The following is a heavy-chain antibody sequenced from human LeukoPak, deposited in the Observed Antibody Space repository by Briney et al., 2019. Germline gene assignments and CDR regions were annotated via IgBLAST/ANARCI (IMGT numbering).Heavy chain of an antibody. J-gene: IGHJ4*02. CDR1: GFTFCDCA. V-gene: IGHV3-49*04. CDR3: TSTASIHKQQPYYFDY. Sequence: GGSLRLSCTASGFTFCDCAMSWVRQAPGKGLEWVGFIRSKAYGGTTENAASVQGRFTISRDDSKSIAYLQINSLKTEDTAVYYCTSTASIHKQQPYYFDYWGQGTLVTVSS. CDR2: IRSKAYGGTT. D-gene: IGHD6-13*01.